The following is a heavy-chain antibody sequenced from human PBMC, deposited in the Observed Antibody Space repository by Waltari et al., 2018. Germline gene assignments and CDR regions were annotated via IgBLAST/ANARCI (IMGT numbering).Heavy chain of an antibody. D-gene: IGHD3-16*01. CDR2: INHAGYT. Sequence: QVQLQQWGAGLLQSSETLSLTCAVYGGSFSGYYWGCVRQPPGKGLEWIGEINHAGYTNHNPSLRSRVTMSADTSKSQFSLKLNSVTAADTALYFCVGESRRGMRALDIWGPGKMVTV. V-gene: IGHV4-34*02. CDR1: GGSFSGYY. CDR3: VGESRRGMRALDI. J-gene: IGHJ3*02.